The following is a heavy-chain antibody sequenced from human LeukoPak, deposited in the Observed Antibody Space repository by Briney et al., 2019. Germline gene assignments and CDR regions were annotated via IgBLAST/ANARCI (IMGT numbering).Heavy chain of an antibody. Sequence: SETLSLICTVSGGSISSSSYYWGWIRQPPGKGLEWIGSIYYSGSTYYNPSLKSQVTISVDTSKNQFSLKLSSVTAADTAVYYCARLDYDYVWGSYRFDYWGQGTLVTVSS. J-gene: IGHJ4*02. D-gene: IGHD3-16*02. CDR2: IYYSGST. V-gene: IGHV4-39*01. CDR3: ARLDYDYVWGSYRFDY. CDR1: GGSISSSSYY.